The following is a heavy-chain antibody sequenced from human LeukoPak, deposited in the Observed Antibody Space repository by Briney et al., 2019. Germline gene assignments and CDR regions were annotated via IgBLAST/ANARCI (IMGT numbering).Heavy chain of an antibody. CDR1: GFTFSSFW. Sequence: GGSLRLSCVASGFTFSSFWMSWLRQAPGKGMEWVANINRDGSEKYYMDSVKGRFTISRDNAKNSLYLQMNSVRAEDTAVYYCARDLICGSYHWGQGTLVTVSS. V-gene: IGHV3-7*01. CDR2: INRDGSEK. D-gene: IGHD1-26*01. CDR3: ARDLICGSYH. J-gene: IGHJ5*02.